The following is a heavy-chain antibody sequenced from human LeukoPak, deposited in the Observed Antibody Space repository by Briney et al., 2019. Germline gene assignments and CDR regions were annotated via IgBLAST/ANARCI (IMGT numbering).Heavy chain of an antibody. Sequence: PSETLSLTCTVSGGSISGGSYYWSWIRQPAGKGLEWIGRIYTSGSTNYNPSLKSRVTISVDTSKNQFSLKLSSVTAADTAVYYCARGYYDILTGYYNWFDPWGQGTLVTVSS. CDR3: ARGYYDILTGYYNWFDP. CDR2: IYTSGST. CDR1: GGSISGGSYY. V-gene: IGHV4-61*02. D-gene: IGHD3-9*01. J-gene: IGHJ5*02.